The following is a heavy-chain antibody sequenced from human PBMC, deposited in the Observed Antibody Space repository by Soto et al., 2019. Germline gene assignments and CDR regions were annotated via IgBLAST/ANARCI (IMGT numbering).Heavy chain of an antibody. CDR2: ISGSGGST. D-gene: IGHD3-10*01. CDR3: AQGGRGTGHFDY. CDR1: GFTFSSYA. V-gene: IGHV3-23*01. J-gene: IGHJ4*02. Sequence: EVQLLESGGGLVQPGGSLRLSCAASGFTFSSYAMSWVRQAPGKGLEWVSAISGSGGSTYYADSVKGRFTISRDNSKNTLYLQMNSLRAEDTAVYYCAQGGRGTGHFDYWGQGTLVTVSS.